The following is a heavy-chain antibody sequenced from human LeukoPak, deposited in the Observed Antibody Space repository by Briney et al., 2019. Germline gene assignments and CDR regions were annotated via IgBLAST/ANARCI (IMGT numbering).Heavy chain of an antibody. D-gene: IGHD2-15*01. J-gene: IGHJ6*02. CDR3: AKVVVAATPGYYYYGMDV. V-gene: IGHV3-9*01. CDR1: GFAISDYS. CDR2: ISWNSGSI. Sequence: GGSLRLSCAASGFAISDYSMNWVRQVPGKGLEWVSGISWNSGSIGYADSVKGRFTISRDNAKSSLYLQMNSLRAEDTALYYCAKVVVAATPGYYYYGMDVWGQGTTVTVSS.